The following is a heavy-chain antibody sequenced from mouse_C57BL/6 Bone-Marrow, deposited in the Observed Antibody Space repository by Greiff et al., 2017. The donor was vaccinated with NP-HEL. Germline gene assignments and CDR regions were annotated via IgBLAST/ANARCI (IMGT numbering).Heavy chain of an antibody. CDR1: GYSITSGYY. Sequence: EVKLEESGPGLVKPSQSLSLTCSVTGYSITSGYYWNWIRQFPGNKLEWMGYISYDGSNNYNPSLKNRISITRDTSKNQFFLKLNSVTTEDTATYYCAVYDGYFDYWGQGTTLTVSS. CDR3: AVYDGYFDY. J-gene: IGHJ2*01. CDR2: ISYDGSN. V-gene: IGHV3-6*01. D-gene: IGHD2-3*01.